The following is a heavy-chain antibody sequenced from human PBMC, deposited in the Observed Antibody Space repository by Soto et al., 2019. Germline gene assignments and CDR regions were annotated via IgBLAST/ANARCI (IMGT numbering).Heavy chain of an antibody. CDR3: ARVIAVAAYYYYYGMDV. D-gene: IGHD6-19*01. CDR1: GGTFSSYA. Sequence: QVQLVQSGAEAKKPGSSVKVSCKASGGTFSSYAISWVRQAPGQGLEWMGGIIPIFGTANYAQKFQGRVTITADESTSTAYMELSRLRSEDTAVYYCARVIAVAAYYYYYGMDVWGQGTTVTVSS. J-gene: IGHJ6*02. CDR2: IIPIFGTA. V-gene: IGHV1-69*01.